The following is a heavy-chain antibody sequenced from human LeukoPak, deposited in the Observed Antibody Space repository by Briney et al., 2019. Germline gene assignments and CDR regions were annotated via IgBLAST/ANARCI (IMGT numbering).Heavy chain of an antibody. Sequence: GGSLRLSCAASGFTFSSYGMHWVRQAPGKGLEWVAVISYDGSNKYYADSVKGRFTISRDNSKNTLYLQMNSLRAEDTAVYYCAKDGGGAAAGSFDYWGQGTLVTVSS. CDR2: ISYDGSNK. CDR3: AKDGGGAAAGSFDY. D-gene: IGHD6-13*01. V-gene: IGHV3-30*18. CDR1: GFTFSSYG. J-gene: IGHJ4*02.